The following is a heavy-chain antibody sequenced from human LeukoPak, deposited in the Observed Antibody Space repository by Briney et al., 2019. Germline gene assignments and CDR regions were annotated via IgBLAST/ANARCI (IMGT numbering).Heavy chain of an antibody. D-gene: IGHD6-19*01. J-gene: IGHJ4*02. CDR3: AKDRGIYSSGWYWLY. V-gene: IGHV3-7*01. CDR2: IKQDGSEK. Sequence: GGSLRLSCAASGFTFSTSSMDWVRQAPGKGLEWVANIKQDGSEKYYVDSVKGRFTISRDNAKNSVYLQMNSLRVEDTAVYYCAKDRGIYSSGWYWLYWGQGTLVTVSS. CDR1: GFTFSTSS.